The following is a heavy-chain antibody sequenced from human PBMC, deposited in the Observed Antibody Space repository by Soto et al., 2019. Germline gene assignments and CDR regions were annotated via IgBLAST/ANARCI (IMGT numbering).Heavy chain of an antibody. CDR3: ARGGYSYGYEPPFDY. J-gene: IGHJ4*02. D-gene: IGHD5-18*01. CDR1: GGTFSSYA. CDR2: IIPIFGTA. V-gene: IGHV1-69*13. Sequence: SVKVSCKASGGTFSSYAISWVRQAPGHGLEWMGGIIPIFGTANYAQKFQGRVTITADESTSTAYMELSSLRSEDTAVYYCARGGYSYGYEPPFDYWGQGTLVTVSS.